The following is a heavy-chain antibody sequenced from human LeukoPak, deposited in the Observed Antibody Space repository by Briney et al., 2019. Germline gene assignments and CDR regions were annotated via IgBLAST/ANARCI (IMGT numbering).Heavy chain of an antibody. CDR3: ARDSGQHLGYDWLH. V-gene: IGHV4-61*02. CDR2: IFTSGTT. Sequence: SETLPLTCTVSGGSISSGSYYWSWIRQPAGMGLEWIGRIFTSGTTNYNPSLKSRVTISIDMSKNQFSLKLTSVTAADTAVYYCARDSGQHLGYDWLHWGQGTLVTVSS. D-gene: IGHD5-12*01. CDR1: GGSISSGSYY. J-gene: IGHJ4*02.